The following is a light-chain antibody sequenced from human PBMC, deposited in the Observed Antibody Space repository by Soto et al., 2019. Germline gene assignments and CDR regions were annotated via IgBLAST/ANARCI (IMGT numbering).Light chain of an antibody. CDR3: HQYGNSPWT. V-gene: IGKV3-20*01. J-gene: IGKJ1*01. CDR2: AAS. CDR1: QSSFDSY. Sequence: EVVLTQSPDTLSLSPGEGATLSCRASQSSFDSYLAWFQLKPGQAPRLLIYAASTRATGIPDRFSGGRSGTDFTLTISRLEPEDAAVYYCHQYGNSPWTLGQGTKVEI.